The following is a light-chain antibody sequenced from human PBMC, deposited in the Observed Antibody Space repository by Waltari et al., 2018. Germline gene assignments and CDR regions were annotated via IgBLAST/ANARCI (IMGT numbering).Light chain of an antibody. Sequence: SYELTQPPSVSVSPGQTASITCSRHKMGDKFACWYQQKPGQSPVLVSYQSTKRPSGITQRFAGSNSGNTATLTISGTQAMDEADYDCKAWDTITGGVFGGGTKMTVL. CDR1: KMGDKF. J-gene: IGLJ2*01. V-gene: IGLV3-1*01. CDR2: QST. CDR3: KAWDTITGGV.